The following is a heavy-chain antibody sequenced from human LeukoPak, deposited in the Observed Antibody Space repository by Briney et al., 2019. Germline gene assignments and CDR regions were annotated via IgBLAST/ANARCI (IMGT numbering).Heavy chain of an antibody. CDR1: GFTFSSYW. J-gene: IGHJ3*02. CDR3: ARLWFGAFDI. CDR2: INHSGST. Sequence: GSLRLSCAASGFTFSSYWMSWVRQAPGKGLEWIGEINHSGSTNYNPSLKSRVTISVDTSKNQFSLKLSSVTAADTAVYYCARLWFGAFDIWGQGTMVTVSS. D-gene: IGHD3-10*01. V-gene: IGHV4-34*01.